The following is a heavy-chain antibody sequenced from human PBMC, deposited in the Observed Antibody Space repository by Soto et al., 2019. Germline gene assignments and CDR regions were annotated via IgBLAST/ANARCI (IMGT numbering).Heavy chain of an antibody. CDR1: GYTFTASY. J-gene: IGHJ3*01. V-gene: IGHV1-2*04. CDR2: INPNSGGT. CDR3: ARDSGYSSGGGAFGV. Sequence: ASVKVSCKASGYTFTASYIHWVRQAPGQGLEWMGWINPNSGGTNYAPKFQGWVTMTRDTSINTAYMELSRLRSGDTAVYYCARDSGYSSGGGAFGVWGQGTMVTV. D-gene: IGHD6-19*01.